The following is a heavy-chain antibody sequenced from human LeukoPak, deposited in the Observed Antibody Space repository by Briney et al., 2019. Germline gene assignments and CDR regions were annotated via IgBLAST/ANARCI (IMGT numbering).Heavy chain of an antibody. D-gene: IGHD3-22*01. CDR2: ISYDGSNK. V-gene: IGHV3-30*03. CDR1: GFIFSTYD. CDR3: ARLGDSSGYYDY. Sequence: GRSLRLSCAASGFIFSTYDMHWVRQAPGKGLEWVAVISYDGSNKYFADSVKGRFTISRDNSKNTLYLQMNSLRAEDTAVYYCARLGDSSGYYDYWGQGTLVTVSS. J-gene: IGHJ4*02.